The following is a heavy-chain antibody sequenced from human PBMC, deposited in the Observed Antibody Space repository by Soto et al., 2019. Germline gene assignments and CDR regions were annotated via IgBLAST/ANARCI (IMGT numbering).Heavy chain of an antibody. CDR3: ARDGYCSGGSCYSDFDY. Sequence: QVQLVQSGAEVKKPGSSVKVSCKASGGTFSSYTISWVRQAPGQGLEWMGRIIPILGIANYAQKFQGRVTIPADKSTSTAYMELSSLRSEDTAVYYCARDGYCSGGSCYSDFDYWGQGTLVTVSS. V-gene: IGHV1-69*08. CDR2: IIPILGIA. CDR1: GGTFSSYT. D-gene: IGHD2-15*01. J-gene: IGHJ4*02.